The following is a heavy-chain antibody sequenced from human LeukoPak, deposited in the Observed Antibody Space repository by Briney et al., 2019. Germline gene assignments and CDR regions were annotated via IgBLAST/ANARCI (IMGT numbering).Heavy chain of an antibody. CDR2: IKQDGSEK. V-gene: IGHV3-7*01. CDR3: ARDLVTMIVVVLHAFDI. D-gene: IGHD3-22*01. J-gene: IGHJ3*02. Sequence: GGSLRLSCAASGFTFSSYWMSWVRQAPGKGLEWVANIKQDGSEKYYVDSVKGRSTISRDNAKNSLYLQMNSLRAEDTAVYYCARDLVTMIVVVLHAFDIWGQGTMVTVSS. CDR1: GFTFSSYW.